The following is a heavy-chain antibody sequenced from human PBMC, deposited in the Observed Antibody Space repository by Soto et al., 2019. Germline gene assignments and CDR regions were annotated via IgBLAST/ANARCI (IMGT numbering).Heavy chain of an antibody. D-gene: IGHD3-3*01. J-gene: IGHJ6*03. CDR3: ASARQSILGLAGSVLRG. Sequence: ASVKVSCKASGDTCTVHYMHWGRQAPGQGLEWMGWINPNSGDTNYAQKFQAGVTMTRDTYISTVYMELSRLRSDDTAVYYCASARQSILGLAGSVLRGWGKGTRVTV. CDR2: INPNSGDT. CDR1: GDTCTVHY. V-gene: IGHV1-2*02.